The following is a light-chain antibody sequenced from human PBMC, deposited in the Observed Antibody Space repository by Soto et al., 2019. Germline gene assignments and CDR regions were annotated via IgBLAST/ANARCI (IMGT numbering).Light chain of an antibody. CDR3: QQYNNWLGT. V-gene: IGKV3-15*01. CDR2: DAS. Sequence: EIVMTQSQATLSVSPGERATLSCRASQSVSRTVDCSQQKPGQAHRLLIHDASTRATGISVRFSVSVYGTEFTLTISSLQSEDFAVYYCQQYNNWLGTFGKGTKVEIK. J-gene: IGKJ1*01. CDR1: QSVSRT.